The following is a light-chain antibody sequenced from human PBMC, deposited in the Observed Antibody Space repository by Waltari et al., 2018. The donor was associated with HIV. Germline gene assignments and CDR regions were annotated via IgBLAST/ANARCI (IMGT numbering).Light chain of an antibody. CDR2: DDY. J-gene: IGLJ2*01. CDR1: NIGTKS. V-gene: IGLV3-21*02. CDR3: YSTDSSGFGV. Sequence: SYVLTQPPSVSVAPGQTASITCGGNNIGTKSVHWYQQRPGQAPVLVVYDDYDRPSGIPERLSGSRSGTMATLTISGAQVEDEGDYHCYSTDSSGFGVFGGGTKLTVL.